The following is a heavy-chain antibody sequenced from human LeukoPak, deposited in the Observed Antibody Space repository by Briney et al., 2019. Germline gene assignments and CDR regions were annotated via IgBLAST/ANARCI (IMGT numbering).Heavy chain of an antibody. Sequence: SETLSLTCTVSGGSISSSSYYWGWIRQPPGKGLEWIGSIYYSGSTYYNPSLKSRVTISVDTSKNQFSLKLSSVTAADTAVYYSARLPQEDAFDIWGQGTMVTVSS. J-gene: IGHJ3*02. V-gene: IGHV4-39*01. CDR1: GGSISSSSYY. CDR3: ARLPQEDAFDI. CDR2: IYYSGST.